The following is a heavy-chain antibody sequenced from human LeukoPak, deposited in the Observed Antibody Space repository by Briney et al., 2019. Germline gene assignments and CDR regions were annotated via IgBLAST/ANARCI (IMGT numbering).Heavy chain of an antibody. J-gene: IGHJ5*02. V-gene: IGHV4-4*09. CDR3: ARDQFSPSSPGWFDP. Sequence: SETLSLTCTVSGGSISSYYWSWIRQPPGKGLEWIGYIYTSGSTNYNPSLKSRVTMSVDTSKNQFSLKLSSVTAADTAVYYCARDQFSPSSPGWFDPWGQGTLVTVSS. CDR1: GGSISSYY. CDR2: IYTSGST. D-gene: IGHD6-13*01.